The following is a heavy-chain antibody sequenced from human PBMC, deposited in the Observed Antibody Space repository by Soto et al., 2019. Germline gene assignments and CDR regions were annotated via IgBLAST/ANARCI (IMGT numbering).Heavy chain of an antibody. D-gene: IGHD6-13*01. CDR2: ISYDGSNK. J-gene: IGHJ4*02. Sequence: QVQLVESGGGVVQPGRSLRLSCAASGFTFSSYGMHWVRQAPGKGLEWVAVISYDGSNKYYADSVKGRFTISRDNSKNTLYLQMNSLRAEDTAVYYCAKAPYSSSWYAMVFWGQGTLVTVSS. CDR1: GFTFSSYG. V-gene: IGHV3-30*18. CDR3: AKAPYSSSWYAMVF.